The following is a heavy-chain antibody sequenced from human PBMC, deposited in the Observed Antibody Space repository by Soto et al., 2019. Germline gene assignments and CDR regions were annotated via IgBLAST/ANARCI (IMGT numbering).Heavy chain of an antibody. Sequence: QVQLVESGGGVVQPGRSLRLSCAASGFTFSSYAMHWVRQAPGKGLEWVAVISYDGSNKYYADSVKGRFTISRDNSKNTLYLQMNSLRAEDTAVYYCARETRGSSGLWFDPWGQGTLVTVSS. J-gene: IGHJ5*02. CDR3: ARETRGSSGLWFDP. V-gene: IGHV3-30-3*01. CDR2: ISYDGSNK. D-gene: IGHD6-19*01. CDR1: GFTFSSYA.